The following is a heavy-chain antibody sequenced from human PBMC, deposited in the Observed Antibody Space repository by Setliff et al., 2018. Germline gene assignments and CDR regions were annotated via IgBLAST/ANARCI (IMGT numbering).Heavy chain of an antibody. V-gene: IGHV3-48*01. J-gene: IGHJ3*02. Sequence: GSLRLSCGASGFTFTSYSMTWVRQAPGKGLEWVSSISSSSSITIYYADSVKGRFTISRDNAKNSLYLQMNSLRAEDTAVYYCATERGAFDIWGQGTMVTVSS. CDR2: ISSSSSITI. CDR1: GFTFTSYS. CDR3: ATERGAFDI.